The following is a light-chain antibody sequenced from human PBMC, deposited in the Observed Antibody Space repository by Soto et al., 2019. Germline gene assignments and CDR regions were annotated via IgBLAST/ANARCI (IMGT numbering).Light chain of an antibody. CDR3: QQYGSSSWT. Sequence: ETLLTQSPGTLYFSPGEIATLSCKSSQSVGNSHVAWYQQRPGQAPRLLIYGASSRATGIPDRFSGSGSGTEFTLTISRLEPEDFAVYYCQQYGSSSWTFGQGTKVDI. CDR2: GAS. V-gene: IGKV3-20*01. CDR1: QSVGNSH. J-gene: IGKJ1*01.